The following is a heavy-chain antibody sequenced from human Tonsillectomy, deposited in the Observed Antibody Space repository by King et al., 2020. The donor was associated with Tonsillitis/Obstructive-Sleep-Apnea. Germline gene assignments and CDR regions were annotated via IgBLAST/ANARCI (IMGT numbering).Heavy chain of an antibody. CDR1: GVPFSNYT. CDR3: AYEDTRSAAIDY. CDR2: ISLRSNFI. V-gene: IGHV3-21*01. Sequence: VQLVESGGGLVKPGGSLRLSCAASGVPFSNYTMNWVRQAPGKGLEWVSSISLRSNFIYYADSVEGRFTISRDNAKNTLYLQLNNLRDEDTAVYYCAYEDTRSAAIDYWGQGTLVTVSS. D-gene: IGHD2-2*01. J-gene: IGHJ4*02.